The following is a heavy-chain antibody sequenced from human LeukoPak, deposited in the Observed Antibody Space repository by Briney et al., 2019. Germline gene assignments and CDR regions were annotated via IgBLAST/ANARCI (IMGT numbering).Heavy chain of an antibody. CDR1: GGTFSSYA. CDR2: INPNSGGT. D-gene: IGHD3-3*01. CDR3: ARDPSNYYDFWSGYIDY. V-gene: IGHV1-2*02. J-gene: IGHJ4*02. Sequence: ASVKVSCKASGGTFSSYAISWVRQAPGQGLEWMGWINPNSGGTNYAQKFQGRVTMTRDTSISTAYMELSRLRSDDTAVYYCARDPSNYYDFWSGYIDYWGQGTLVTVSS.